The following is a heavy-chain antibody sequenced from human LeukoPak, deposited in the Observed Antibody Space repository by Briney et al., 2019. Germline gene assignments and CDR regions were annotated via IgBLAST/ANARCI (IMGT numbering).Heavy chain of an antibody. CDR2: IRYDGSNK. CDR3: AKGLGDSSGYYYYYYGMDV. CDR1: GFTFSSYG. J-gene: IGHJ6*02. Sequence: PGGSLRLSCAASGFTFSSYGMHWVRQAPGKGLEWVAFIRYDGSNKYYADSVKGQFTISRDNSKNTLYLQMNSLRAEDTAVYYCAKGLGDSSGYYYYYYGMDVWGQGTTVTVSS. D-gene: IGHD3-22*01. V-gene: IGHV3-30*02.